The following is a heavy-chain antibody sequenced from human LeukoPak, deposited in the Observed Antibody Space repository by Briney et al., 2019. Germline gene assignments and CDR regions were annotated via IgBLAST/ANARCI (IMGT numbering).Heavy chain of an antibody. CDR3: ARDLSDYGDYSVGWAPLSGMDV. CDR2: ISSSSSYI. J-gene: IGHJ6*02. Sequence: GGSLRLSCAASGFTFSSYSMNWVRQAPGKGLEWVSSISSSSSYIYYADSVKGRFTISRDNAKNSLYLQMNSLRAEDTAVYYCARDLSDYGDYSVGWAPLSGMDVWGQGTTVTVSS. CDR1: GFTFSSYS. D-gene: IGHD4-17*01. V-gene: IGHV3-21*01.